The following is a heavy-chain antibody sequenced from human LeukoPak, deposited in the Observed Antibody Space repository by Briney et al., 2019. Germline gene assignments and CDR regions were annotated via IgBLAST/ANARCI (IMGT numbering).Heavy chain of an antibody. J-gene: IGHJ5*02. CDR2: IYYSGST. Sequence: SETLSLTCTVSGGSISSGGYYWSWIRQHPGKGLEWIGYIYYSGSTYYNPSLKSRVTISVDTSKNQFSLKLSSVTAADTAVYYCALMRGCSGGSCYPTLFDPWGQGTLVTVSS. V-gene: IGHV4-31*03. CDR3: ALMRGCSGGSCYPTLFDP. D-gene: IGHD2-15*01. CDR1: GGSISSGGYY.